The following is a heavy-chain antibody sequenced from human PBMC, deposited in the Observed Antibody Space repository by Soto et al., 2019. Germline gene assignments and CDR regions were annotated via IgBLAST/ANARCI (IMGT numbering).Heavy chain of an antibody. Sequence: GGSLRLSCAASGFTFSSYSMNWVRQAPGKGLEWVSYISSSSTIYYADSVKGRFTISRDNAKNSLYLQMNSLRAEDTAVYYCARDTAAPLGVVIIFDYWGQGTLVTVSS. D-gene: IGHD3-3*01. CDR1: GFTFSSYS. V-gene: IGHV3-48*04. J-gene: IGHJ4*02. CDR2: ISSSSTI. CDR3: ARDTAAPLGVVIIFDY.